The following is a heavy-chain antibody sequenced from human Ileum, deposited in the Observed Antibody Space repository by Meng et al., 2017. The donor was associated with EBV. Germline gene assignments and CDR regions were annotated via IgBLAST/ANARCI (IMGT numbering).Heavy chain of an antibody. J-gene: IGHJ5*02. V-gene: IGHV3-11*01. CDR3: AGRNNWFDP. Sequence: QIQLVESGGGCVRPGGHLRLSCAASGFTFSDYSLSWIRQAPGKGLQVIASIGLSADAIYYADSVKGRFTISRDNANNSLYLQMNNLRVDETAVYYCAGRNNWFDPWGQGTLVTVSS. CDR1: GFTFSDYS. CDR2: IGLSADAI. D-gene: IGHD1-14*01.